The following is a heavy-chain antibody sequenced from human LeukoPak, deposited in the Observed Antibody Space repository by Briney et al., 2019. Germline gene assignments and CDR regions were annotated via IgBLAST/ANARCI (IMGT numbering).Heavy chain of an antibody. CDR1: GGSFSGYY. V-gene: IGHV4-34*01. J-gene: IGHJ4*02. CDR2: INHSGST. CDR3: ARDTDGDRFDY. Sequence: SETLSLTCAVYGGSFSGYYWSWIRQPPGKGLEWIGEINHSGSTNYNPSLKSRVTISVDTSKNQFSLKLSSVTAADTAVYYCARDTDGDRFDYWGQGTLVTVSS. D-gene: IGHD4-17*01.